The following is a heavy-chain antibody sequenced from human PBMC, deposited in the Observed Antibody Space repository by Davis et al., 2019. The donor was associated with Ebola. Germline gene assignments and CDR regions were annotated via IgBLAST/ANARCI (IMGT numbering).Heavy chain of an antibody. CDR3: ARDGLSVTAYFDY. Sequence: PGGSLRLSCAASGFTFSTYSMSWVRQAPGKGLEWVSSISSDSDYIYYADSAKGRFTISRDNAKNSLYLQMNSLRDEDTAVYYCARDGLSVTAYFDYWGQGSLVTVSS. V-gene: IGHV3-21*01. CDR1: GFTFSTYS. CDR2: ISSDSDYI. J-gene: IGHJ4*02. D-gene: IGHD2-21*02.